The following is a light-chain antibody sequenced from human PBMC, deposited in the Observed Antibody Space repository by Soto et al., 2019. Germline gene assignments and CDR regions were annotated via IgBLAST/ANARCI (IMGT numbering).Light chain of an antibody. CDR2: WAS. CDR1: QSVLYSSNNKNY. V-gene: IGKV4-1*01. J-gene: IGKJ1*01. CDR3: EQYFRPWT. Sequence: DIVMTQSPDSLAVSLGERATINCKSSQSVLYSSNNKNYLAWYQQKPGQPPKLLIYWASTRESGVPDGFSGSGSGTNFTPTITSLQAEDVAVYYCEQYFRPWTFGQGTKVEIK.